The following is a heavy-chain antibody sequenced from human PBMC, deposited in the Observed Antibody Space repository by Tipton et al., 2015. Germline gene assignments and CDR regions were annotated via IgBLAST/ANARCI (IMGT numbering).Heavy chain of an antibody. D-gene: IGHD3-22*01. V-gene: IGHV1-2*02. CDR1: GYTLIGYY. CDR3: AKGHYDSSGYYPDYFYAMDV. Sequence: QLVQSGAEVKKPGASVKVSCKASGYTLIGYYMHWVRQAPGQGLEWMGWINPYSGDTSYAQEFQGRVTMTRDTSIDTAYMELSRLRSDDTAVYYCAKGHYDSSGYYPDYFYAMDVWGQGTTVSVSS. J-gene: IGHJ6*02. CDR2: INPYSGDT.